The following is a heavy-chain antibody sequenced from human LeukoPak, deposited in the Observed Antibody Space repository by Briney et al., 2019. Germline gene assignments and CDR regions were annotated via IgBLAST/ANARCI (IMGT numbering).Heavy chain of an antibody. CDR3: ARGQYYDFWSGYYRSYYFDY. CDR1: GGSFSGYY. Sequence: SETLSLTCAVYGGSFSGYYWSWIRQPPGKGLEWIGEINHSGSTNYNPSLKSRVTISVDTSKNQFSLKLSSVTAADTAVYYCARGQYYDFWSGYYRSYYFDYWGQGILVTVSS. D-gene: IGHD3-3*01. J-gene: IGHJ4*02. CDR2: INHSGST. V-gene: IGHV4-34*01.